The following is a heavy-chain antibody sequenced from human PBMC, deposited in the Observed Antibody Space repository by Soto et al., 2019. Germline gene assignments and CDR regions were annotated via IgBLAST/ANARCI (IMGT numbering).Heavy chain of an antibody. Sequence: SETLSLTCTVSGGSISSSSYYWGWIRQPPGKGLKWIGSIYYSGSTNYNPSLKSRVTISVDTSKNQFSLKLSSVTAADAAVYYCARELFGRSVWFDPWGQGTLVTVSS. J-gene: IGHJ5*02. CDR3: ARELFGRSVWFDP. CDR1: GGSISSSSYY. V-gene: IGHV4-39*07. D-gene: IGHD3-10*01. CDR2: IYYSGST.